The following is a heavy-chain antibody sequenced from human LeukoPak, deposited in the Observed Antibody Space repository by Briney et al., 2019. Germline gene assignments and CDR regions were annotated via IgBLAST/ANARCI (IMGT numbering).Heavy chain of an antibody. D-gene: IGHD3-22*01. V-gene: IGHV4-39*01. Sequence: SETLSLTCTVSGGSISSSSYYWGWIRQPPGKGLEWIGSIYYSGSTYYNPPLKSRVTISVDTSKNQFSLKLSSVTAADTAVYYCARQFYYYDSSGYNPWGQGTLVTVSS. CDR2: IYYSGST. CDR1: GGSISSSSYY. CDR3: ARQFYYYDSSGYNP. J-gene: IGHJ5*02.